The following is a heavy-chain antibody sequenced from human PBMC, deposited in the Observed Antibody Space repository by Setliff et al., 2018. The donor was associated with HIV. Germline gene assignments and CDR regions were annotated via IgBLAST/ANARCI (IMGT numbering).Heavy chain of an antibody. Sequence: ASVKVSCKASGYTFTSYYVHFVRQAPGQGPEWMGIINPNGGSTNYAQKFEGRVAMTADTSTNNVHMYLSSLRSEDTAMYYCARGGPGSSFGYDWFDPWGQGTPVTVS. CDR1: GYTFTSYY. CDR2: INPNGGST. J-gene: IGHJ5*02. CDR3: ARGGPGSSFGYDWFDP. V-gene: IGHV1-46*01. D-gene: IGHD5-18*01.